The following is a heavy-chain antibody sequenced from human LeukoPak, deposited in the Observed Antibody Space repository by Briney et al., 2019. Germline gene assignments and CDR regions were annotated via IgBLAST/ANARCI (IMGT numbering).Heavy chain of an antibody. CDR1: GFTFSSYG. CDR3: ASTPYYYDSSGYYGHHDY. CDR2: IYSGGST. J-gene: IGHJ4*02. D-gene: IGHD3-22*01. Sequence: GGSLRLSCAASGFTFSSYGMNWVRQAPGKGLEWVSVIYSGGSTYYADSVKGRFTISRDNSKNTLYLQMNSLRAEDTAVYYCASTPYYYDSSGYYGHHDYWGQGTLVTVSS. V-gene: IGHV3-53*01.